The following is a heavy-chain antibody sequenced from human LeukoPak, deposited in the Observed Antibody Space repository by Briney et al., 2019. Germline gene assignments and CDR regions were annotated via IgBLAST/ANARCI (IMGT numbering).Heavy chain of an antibody. J-gene: IGHJ6*02. CDR3: ARGQTLWFGELLYYYYYGMDV. CDR1: GYTFTSYD. V-gene: IGHV1-8*01. Sequence: ASVKVSCKASGYTFTSYDINWVRQATGQGLEWMGWMNPNSGNTGHAQKFQGRVTMTRNTSISTAYMELSSLRSEDTAVYYCARGQTLWFGELLYYYYYGMDVWGQGTTVTVSS. CDR2: MNPNSGNT. D-gene: IGHD3-10*01.